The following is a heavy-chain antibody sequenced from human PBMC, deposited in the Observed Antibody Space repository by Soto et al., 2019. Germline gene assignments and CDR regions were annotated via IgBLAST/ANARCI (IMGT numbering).Heavy chain of an antibody. Sequence: LRLSCVASGFIFSDYAMHWARQAPGKGLEWVALISPAGTNQYYADSAKGRYTISRDNSKNTLYLQMNSLRPEDTGLYYCARENSRISPRLFQHWGHGTLVTVSS. D-gene: IGHD6-6*01. CDR3: ARENSRISPRLFQH. CDR1: GFIFSDYA. CDR2: ISPAGTNQ. V-gene: IGHV3-30-3*01. J-gene: IGHJ1*01.